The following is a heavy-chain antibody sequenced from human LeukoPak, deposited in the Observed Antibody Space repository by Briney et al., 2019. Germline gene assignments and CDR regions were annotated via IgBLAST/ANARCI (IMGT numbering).Heavy chain of an antibody. Sequence: SETLSLTCTVSGGSISSYYWSWIRQPPGKGLEWIGYIYTSGSTNYNPSLKSRVTISVDTSKNQFSLKLSSVTAADTAVYYCARHYAWGHTYYDFWSGYHDSGFDPWGQGTLVTVFS. CDR2: IYTSGST. CDR1: GGSISSYY. V-gene: IGHV4-4*09. J-gene: IGHJ5*02. CDR3: ARHYAWGHTYYDFWSGYHDSGFDP. D-gene: IGHD3-3*01.